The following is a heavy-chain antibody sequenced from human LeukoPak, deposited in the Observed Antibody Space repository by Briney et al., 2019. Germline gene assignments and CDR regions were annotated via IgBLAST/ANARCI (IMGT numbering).Heavy chain of an antibody. J-gene: IGHJ4*02. CDR1: GFTVSSNY. CDR2: IYSGGST. D-gene: IGHD1-1*01. Sequence: PGGSLRLSCAASGFTVSSNYMSWVRQAPGKGLEWVSVIYSGGSTYYADSVKGRFTISRDNSKNTLYLQMNSLRAEDTAVYYCAKDNWNDHFFDYWGQGTLVTVSS. V-gene: IGHV3-66*01. CDR3: AKDNWNDHFFDY.